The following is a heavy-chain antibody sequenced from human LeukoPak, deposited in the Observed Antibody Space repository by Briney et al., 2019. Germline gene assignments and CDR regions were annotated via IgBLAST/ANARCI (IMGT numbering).Heavy chain of an antibody. CDR2: VKPDGSEK. CDR3: ARDRGYYVFDY. Sequence: GSLGLSCSASGFTFSCYAMDLVRPAPGKGLEWVAHVKPDGSEKSYVDSVKGRFTISRDNAQNSLYLQMNSLRAEDTAVYYCARDRGYYVFDYWGQGTLVTVSS. J-gene: IGHJ4*02. CDR1: GFTFSCYA. D-gene: IGHD3-22*01. V-gene: IGHV3-7*01.